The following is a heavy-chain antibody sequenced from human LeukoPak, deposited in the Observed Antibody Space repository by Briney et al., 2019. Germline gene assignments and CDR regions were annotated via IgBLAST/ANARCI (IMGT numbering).Heavy chain of an antibody. J-gene: IGHJ6*03. V-gene: IGHV4-59*01. CDR1: GGSISNFY. CDR2: IYYSGSS. CDR3: ARVPRSYYYYYYMDV. Sequence: SPSETLSLTCTVSGGSISNFYWSWIRQPPGKGLEWLGYIYYSGSSNYNPSLKSRVTMSADTSKNQFSLKLSSVTAADTAVYYCARVPRSYYYYYYMDVWGKGTTVTVSS.